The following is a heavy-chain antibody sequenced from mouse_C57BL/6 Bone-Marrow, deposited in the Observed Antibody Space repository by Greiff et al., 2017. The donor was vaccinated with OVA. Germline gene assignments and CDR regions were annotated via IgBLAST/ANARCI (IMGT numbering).Heavy chain of an antibody. CDR1: GFTFSSYG. V-gene: IGHV5-6*01. J-gene: IGHJ2*01. CDR2: ISSGGSYT. D-gene: IGHD1-1*01. CDR3: ARHKVVAPYFDY. Sequence: EVQLVESGGDLVKPGGSLKLSCAASGFTFSSYGMSWVRQTPDKRLEWVATISSGGSYTYYPDSVKGRFTISRDNAKNTLYLQMSSLKSEDTAMDYCARHKVVAPYFDYWGQGTTLTVSS.